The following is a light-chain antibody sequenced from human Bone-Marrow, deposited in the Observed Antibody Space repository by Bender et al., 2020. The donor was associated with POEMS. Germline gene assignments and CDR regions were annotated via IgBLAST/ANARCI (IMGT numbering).Light chain of an antibody. CDR1: SFDVGPYAY. CDR2: DVR. Sequence: QSALTQPASISGSPGQSITISCSGTSFDVGPYAYVTWYQQHPGKAPKLIIYDVRNRPSGVSSRFSGSSSGNTASLTISGLRAEDEGDYYCSSYIPSRWQVLFGGGTKLTVL. J-gene: IGLJ2*01. CDR3: SSYIPSRWQVL. V-gene: IGLV2-14*01.